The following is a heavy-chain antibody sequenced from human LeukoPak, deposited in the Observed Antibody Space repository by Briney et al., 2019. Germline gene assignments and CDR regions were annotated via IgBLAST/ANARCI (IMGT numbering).Heavy chain of an antibody. CDR1: GGSISSYY. D-gene: IGHD3-3*01. Sequence: SETLSLTCTVSGGSISSYYWSWIRQPPGKGLEWIGYIYYSGSTNYNPSLKSRVTISVDTSKNQFSLKLSSVTAADTAVYYCARGNPLITIFGVVRRISENYFDYWGQGTLVTVSS. CDR2: IYYSGST. J-gene: IGHJ4*02. CDR3: ARGNPLITIFGVVRRISENYFDY. V-gene: IGHV4-59*01.